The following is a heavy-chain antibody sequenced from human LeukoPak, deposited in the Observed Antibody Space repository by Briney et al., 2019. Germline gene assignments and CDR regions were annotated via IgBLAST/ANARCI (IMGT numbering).Heavy chain of an antibody. CDR3: ARGGGSYYYYYMGV. D-gene: IGHD1-26*01. CDR2: IIPIFGTA. V-gene: IGHV1-69*05. J-gene: IGHJ6*03. CDR1: GGTFSSYA. Sequence: AASVKVSCKASGGTFSSYAISWVRQAPGQGLEWMGGIIPIFGTANYAQKFQGRVTITTDESTSTAYMELSSLRSEDTAVYYCARGGGSYYYYYMGVWGKGTTVTVSS.